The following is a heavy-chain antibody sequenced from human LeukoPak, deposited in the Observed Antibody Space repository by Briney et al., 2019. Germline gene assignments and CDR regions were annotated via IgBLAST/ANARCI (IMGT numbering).Heavy chain of an antibody. V-gene: IGHV1-18*01. D-gene: IGHD2-8*01. CDR1: DYTFTNYG. Sequence: ASVKVSFKASDYTFTNYGITWVRQAPGQGLEWLGWISTYNGNTNYAQKFQGRVTMTTDTSTSTAYMELRSLTSDDTAVYYCARVAGDTNTDTFDIWGQGTMVSVSS. CDR3: ARVAGDTNTDTFDI. CDR2: ISTYNGNT. J-gene: IGHJ3*02.